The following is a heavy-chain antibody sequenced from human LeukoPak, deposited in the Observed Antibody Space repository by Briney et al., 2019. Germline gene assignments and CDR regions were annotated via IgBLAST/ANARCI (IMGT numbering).Heavy chain of an antibody. CDR1: GVSISSGDYY. CDR2: FYFSEST. J-gene: IGHJ5*02. V-gene: IGHV4-30-4*01. D-gene: IGHD3/OR15-3a*01. Sequence: SETLSLTCTVSGVSISSGDYYWSWIRQPPGKGLEWIGYFYFSESTFYNPFLRSRVTISGDTSKNQLSLKLNSVTAADTAVYYCARAMTFHNWFNPWGQGTLVTVSS. CDR3: ARAMTFHNWFNP.